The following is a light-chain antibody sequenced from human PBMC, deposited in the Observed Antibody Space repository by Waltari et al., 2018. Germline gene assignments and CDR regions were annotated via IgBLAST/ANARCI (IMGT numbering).Light chain of an antibody. J-gene: IGKJ2*01. CDR3: QQYHTWPRT. CDR2: GAS. Sequence: EIILTLSPGALSVSPGEQATLSCRASRSLRSNLVWFQQKPGQAPRLLIYGASTRATDIPARFSGSGSETEFTLTISSMQSEDFAVYYCQQYHTWPRTFGQGTKLDIK. V-gene: IGKV3-15*01. CDR1: RSLRSN.